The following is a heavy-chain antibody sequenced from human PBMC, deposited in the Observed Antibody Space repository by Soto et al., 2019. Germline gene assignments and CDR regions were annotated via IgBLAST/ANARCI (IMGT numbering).Heavy chain of an antibody. CDR2: ITAYNGNA. V-gene: IGHV1-18*01. CDR3: ARGSSSWYSDYDYGLNV. D-gene: IGHD6-13*01. CDR1: GYVFTSYH. J-gene: IGHJ6*04. Sequence: ASVKVSCKTSGYVFTSYHINWVRQAPGQGLEWMGWITAYNGNANYAQKFQGRVTMTTDTSTSTAYMEVRTLRSDDTAVYYCARGSSSWYSDYDYGLNVWGKGPTVTVSS.